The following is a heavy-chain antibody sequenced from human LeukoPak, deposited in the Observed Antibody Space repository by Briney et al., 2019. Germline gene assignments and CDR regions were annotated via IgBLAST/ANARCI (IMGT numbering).Heavy chain of an antibody. CDR2: INHSGST. CDR1: GGSISSSSYY. J-gene: IGHJ5*02. V-gene: IGHV4-39*07. Sequence: SETLSLTCTVSGGSISSSSYYWSWIRQPPGKGLEWIGEINHSGSTNYNPSLKSRVTISVDTSKNQFSLKLSSVTAADTAVYYCARLTPSEYYYGSGSPFPAVKRRPPRFDPWGQGTLVTVSS. D-gene: IGHD3-10*01. CDR3: ARLTPSEYYYGSGSPFPAVKRRPPRFDP.